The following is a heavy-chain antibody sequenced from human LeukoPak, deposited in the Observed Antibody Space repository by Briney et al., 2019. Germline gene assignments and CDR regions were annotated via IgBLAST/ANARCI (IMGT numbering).Heavy chain of an antibody. D-gene: IGHD6-19*01. CDR1: GFTFIGYI. Sequence: GGSLRHSCAASGFTFIGYIMNWVRQAPGKGLEWVSFICTSGNTIYYADSVKGRFTVSMDNAKNSLYLQINSLRAEDTAVYYCARDQWLDYWGRGALVTGSS. CDR2: ICTSGNTI. J-gene: IGHJ4*02. CDR3: ARDQWLDY. V-gene: IGHV3-48*01.